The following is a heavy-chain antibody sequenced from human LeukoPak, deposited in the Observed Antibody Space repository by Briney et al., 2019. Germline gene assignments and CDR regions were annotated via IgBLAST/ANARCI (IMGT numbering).Heavy chain of an antibody. D-gene: IGHD2-2*01. V-gene: IGHV3-30-3*01. CDR1: GFTFSSYA. CDR2: ISYDGSNK. CDR3: ARETSWALERTNWFDP. Sequence: GGSLRLSCAASGFTFSSYAMHWVRQAPGKGLEWVAVISYDGSNKYYADSVKGRFTISRDNSKNTLYLQMNSLSAEDTAVYYCARETSWALERTNWFDPWGQGTLVTVSS. J-gene: IGHJ5*02.